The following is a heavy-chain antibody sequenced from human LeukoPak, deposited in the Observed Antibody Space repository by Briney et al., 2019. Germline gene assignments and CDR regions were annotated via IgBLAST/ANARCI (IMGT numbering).Heavy chain of an antibody. D-gene: IGHD4-17*01. V-gene: IGHV1-24*01. CDR3: ATLFRKYGDYYFDY. Sequence: GASVKVSCKVSGYTLTELSMHWVRQAPGKGLEWMGGFDPEDGETIYAQKFQGRVTMTEDTSTDTAYMELSSLRSEDTAVYYCATLFRKYGDYYFDYWGQGTLVTVSS. J-gene: IGHJ4*02. CDR2: FDPEDGET. CDR1: GYTLTELS.